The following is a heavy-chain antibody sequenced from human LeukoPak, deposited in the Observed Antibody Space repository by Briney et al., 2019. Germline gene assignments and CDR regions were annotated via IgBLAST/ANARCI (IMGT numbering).Heavy chain of an antibody. CDR2: ISSSGSTK. CDR3: AREIRYCSGGNCYLFDC. Sequence: GGSLRLSCAASGFTFSSYEMNWVRQAPGKGLEWVSYISSSGSTKYYADSVKGRFTISRDNAKNSLYLQMNSLRAEDTAVYYCAREIRYCSGGNCYLFDCWGQGTLVTVSS. J-gene: IGHJ4*02. D-gene: IGHD2-15*01. V-gene: IGHV3-48*03. CDR1: GFTFSSYE.